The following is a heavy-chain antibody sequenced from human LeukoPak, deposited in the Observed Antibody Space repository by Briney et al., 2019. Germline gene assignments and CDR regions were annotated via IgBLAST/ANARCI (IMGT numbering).Heavy chain of an antibody. CDR1: GYTFTSYG. J-gene: IGHJ4*02. CDR2: ISAYNGNT. CDR3: AREPSPNWTYPLFFDY. D-gene: IGHD1-7*01. Sequence: ASVKVSCKASGYTFTSYGISWVRQAPGQGLEWMGWISAYNGNTNYAQKLQGRVTMTTDTSTSTAYMELRSLRSDDTAVYYCAREPSPNWTYPLFFDYWGQGTLVTVSS. V-gene: IGHV1-18*01.